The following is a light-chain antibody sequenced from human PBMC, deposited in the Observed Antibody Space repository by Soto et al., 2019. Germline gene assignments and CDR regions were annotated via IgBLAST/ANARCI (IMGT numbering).Light chain of an antibody. Sequence: DIQLTQSPSSLSAAVGDKVTITCRASQSIRTYLNWYQQNPGKAPKLLIYAASSLQSGVPSRFSGSGSGTDFTLTISSLQREDFATYYCQQSYNTPQTFGQETKVEIK. CDR2: AAS. CDR3: QQSYNTPQT. J-gene: IGKJ1*01. CDR1: QSIRTY. V-gene: IGKV1-39*01.